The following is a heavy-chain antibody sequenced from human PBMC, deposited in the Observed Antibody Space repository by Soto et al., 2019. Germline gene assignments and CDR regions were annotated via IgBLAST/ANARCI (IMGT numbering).Heavy chain of an antibody. D-gene: IGHD5-12*01. J-gene: IGHJ2*01. CDR3: ARDTVATISRRLNWYFDL. V-gene: IGHV1-69*08. Sequence: QVQLVQSGAEVKKPGSSVKVSCKASGGTFSSYTISWVRQAPGQGLEWMGRIIPILGIANYAQKFQGRVTITADKSTSTAYMELSSLRSEDTAVYYCARDTVATISRRLNWYFDLWGRGTLVTVSS. CDR2: IIPILGIA. CDR1: GGTFSSYT.